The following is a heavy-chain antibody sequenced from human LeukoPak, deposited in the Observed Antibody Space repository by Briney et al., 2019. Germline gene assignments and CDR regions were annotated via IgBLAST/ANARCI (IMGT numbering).Heavy chain of an antibody. D-gene: IGHD2-15*01. V-gene: IGHV4-39*07. CDR1: GDSISSSSYY. CDR3: ARDRCSGGSCYLRGFSAAYYGMDV. Sequence: SETLSLTCTVSGDSISSSSYYWGWIRQPPGKGLEWIGSIYYSGSTYYNPSLKSRVTISVDTSKNQFSLKLSSVTAADTAVYYCARDRCSGGSCYLRGFSAAYYGMDVWGQGTTVTVSS. J-gene: IGHJ6*02. CDR2: IYYSGST.